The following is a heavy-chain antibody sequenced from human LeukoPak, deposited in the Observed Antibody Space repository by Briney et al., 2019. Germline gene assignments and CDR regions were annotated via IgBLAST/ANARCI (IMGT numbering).Heavy chain of an antibody. CDR3: AKKIGGVYAFDI. CDR1: GFTFSSYG. J-gene: IGHJ3*02. D-gene: IGHD2/OR15-2a*01. CDR2: ISTSGAST. V-gene: IGHV3-23*01. Sequence: GGSLRLPCAASGFTFSSYGMNWVRQAPGQGLDRVSSISTSGASTYYADSVKGRFTISRENSRNTLYLQMNSLRVEDTAVYYCAKKIGGVYAFDIWGQGTMVTLSS.